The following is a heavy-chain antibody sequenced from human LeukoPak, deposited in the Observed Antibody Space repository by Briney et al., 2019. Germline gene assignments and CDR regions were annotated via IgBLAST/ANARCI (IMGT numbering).Heavy chain of an antibody. CDR1: GGTFSSYA. CDR2: ITPIFGTA. CDR3: ARGSSAEYFQH. V-gene: IGHV1-69*06. Sequence: ASVKVSCKASGGTFSSYAISWVRQAPGQGLEWMGGITPIFGTANYAQKFQGRVTITADKSTSTAYMELSSLRSEDTAVYYCARGSSAEYFQHWGQGTLVTVSS. J-gene: IGHJ1*01.